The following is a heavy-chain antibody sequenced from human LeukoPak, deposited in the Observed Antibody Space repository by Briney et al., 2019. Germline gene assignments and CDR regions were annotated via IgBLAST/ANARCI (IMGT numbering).Heavy chain of an antibody. CDR3: AKDQQQLVQGATAFDI. CDR1: GFTFDDYA. D-gene: IGHD6-13*01. Sequence: PGGSLRLSCAASGFTFDDYAMHWVRQAPGKGLEWVSGISWNSGSIGYADSVKGRFTISRDNAKDSLYLQMNSLRAEDMALYYCAKDQQQLVQGATAFDIWGQGTMVTVSS. V-gene: IGHV3-9*03. CDR2: ISWNSGSI. J-gene: IGHJ3*02.